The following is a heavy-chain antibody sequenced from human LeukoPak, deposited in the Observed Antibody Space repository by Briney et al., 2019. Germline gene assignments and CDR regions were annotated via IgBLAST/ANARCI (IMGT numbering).Heavy chain of an antibody. V-gene: IGHV3-48*01. CDR1: GFTFSSYS. J-gene: IGHJ4*02. D-gene: IGHD1-26*01. CDR2: ISSSSSTI. CDR3: ARDSGNNFDY. Sequence: GGSLRLSCAASGFTFSSYSMNWVRQAPGKGLEWVSYISSSSSTIYYADSVKGRFTISRDNAKNSLYLQMNSLGAEDTAVYYCARDSGNNFDYWGQGTLVTVSS.